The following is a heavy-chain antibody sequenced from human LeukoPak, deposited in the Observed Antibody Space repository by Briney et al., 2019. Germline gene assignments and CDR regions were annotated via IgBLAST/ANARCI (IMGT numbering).Heavy chain of an antibody. CDR1: GFTFSSYS. D-gene: IGHD4-17*01. V-gene: IGHV3-21*01. Sequence: GGSLRLSCAASGFTFSSYSMNWVRQAPGKGLEWVSSISSSSSYIYYADSVKGRFTISRDNAKNSLYLQMNSLRAEDTAVYYCARATAYDYGDGGGDYWGQEPWSPSPQ. J-gene: IGHJ4*01. CDR3: ARATAYDYGDGGGDY. CDR2: ISSSSSYI.